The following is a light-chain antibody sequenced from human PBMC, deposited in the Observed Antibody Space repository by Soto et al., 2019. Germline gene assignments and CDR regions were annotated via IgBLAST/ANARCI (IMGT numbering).Light chain of an antibody. Sequence: QSALTQPASVSGSPGQSITISCTGTSSDVGSYNLVSWYQQHPGKAPKLMIYEGSKRPSGVSNRFSGSKSGNTAPLTISGLQAEDEADYYCCSYAGSNVVFGGGTKLTVL. V-gene: IGLV2-23*01. CDR3: CSYAGSNVV. J-gene: IGLJ2*01. CDR2: EGS. CDR1: SSDVGSYNL.